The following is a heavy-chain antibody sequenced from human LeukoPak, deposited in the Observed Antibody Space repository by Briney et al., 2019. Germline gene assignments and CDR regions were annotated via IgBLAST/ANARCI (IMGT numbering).Heavy chain of an antibody. CDR3: ARGPTVKGFDY. J-gene: IGHJ4*02. CDR1: GYTFTSYG. V-gene: IGHV1-69*04. Sequence: SVKVSCKASGYTFTSYGISWVRQAPGQGLEWMGRIIPILGIANYAQKFQGRVTITADKSTSTAYMELSSLRSEDTAVYYCARGPTVKGFDYWGQGTLVTVSS. D-gene: IGHD4-17*01. CDR2: IIPILGIA.